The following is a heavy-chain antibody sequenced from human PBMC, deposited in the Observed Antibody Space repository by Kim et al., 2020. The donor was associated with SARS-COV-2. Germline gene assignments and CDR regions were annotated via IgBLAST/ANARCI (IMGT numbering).Heavy chain of an antibody. CDR2: IYYSGST. D-gene: IGHD3-22*01. V-gene: IGHV4-31*03. Sequence: SETLSLTCTVSGGSISSGGYYWSWIRQHPGKGLEWIGYIYYSGSTYYNPSLKSRVTISVDTSKNQFSLKLSSVTAADTAVYYCVRATITMIVVVTAFDIWGKGTMVTVSS. CDR1: GGSISSGGYY. J-gene: IGHJ3*02. CDR3: VRATITMIVVVTAFDI.